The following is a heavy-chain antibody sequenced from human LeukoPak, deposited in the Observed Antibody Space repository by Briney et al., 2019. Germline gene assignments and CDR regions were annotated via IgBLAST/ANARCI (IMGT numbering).Heavy chain of an antibody. D-gene: IGHD5-24*01. Sequence: GGSLRLSCAASGFTVSNNYMSWVRQAPGKGLEWVSVIYGGGSTSYADSVKGRFTISRDNFKNILYLLMNSLRADDTAVYYCARDRSDGNYYMVVWGKGTTVTVSS. CDR1: GFTVSNNY. CDR3: ARDRSDGNYYMVV. CDR2: IYGGGST. V-gene: IGHV3-53*01. J-gene: IGHJ6*03.